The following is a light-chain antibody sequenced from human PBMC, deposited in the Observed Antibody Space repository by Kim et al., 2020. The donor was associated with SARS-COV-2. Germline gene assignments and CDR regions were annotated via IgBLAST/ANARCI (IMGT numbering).Light chain of an antibody. CDR1: SSSIGSNT. J-gene: IGLJ3*02. CDR2: SNN. Sequence: QRGTITCSGRSSSIGSNTVNWYQQLPRTARKLLIYSNNQRPARVPDRFSGSKSGTSASLAISGLQSEDEANYYCAAWDNSLNGRVFVGGTQLTVL. V-gene: IGLV1-44*01. CDR3: AAWDNSLNGRV.